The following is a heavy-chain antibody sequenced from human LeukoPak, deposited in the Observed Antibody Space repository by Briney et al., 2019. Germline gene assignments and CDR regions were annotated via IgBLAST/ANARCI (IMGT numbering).Heavy chain of an antibody. V-gene: IGHV3-7*03. CDR1: GFALSSHW. J-gene: IGHJ6*02. CDR3: ARNNGMDV. Sequence: GGSLSLSCATSGFALSSHWMTWVRQVPGRGPERVANVNRDGSETYYLDSVKGRFTISKDNAKNSLYLQMNSLRAEDTALYHCARNNGMDVWGQGTTVIVSS. CDR2: VNRDGSET.